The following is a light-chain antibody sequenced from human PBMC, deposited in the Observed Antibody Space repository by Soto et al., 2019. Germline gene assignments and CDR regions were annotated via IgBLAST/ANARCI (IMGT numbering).Light chain of an antibody. CDR2: WAC. J-gene: IGKJ1*01. Sequence: DIVMTQPPDSLAVSLGERATINCKSSQSALYSSNNKNYLAWYQQKPGQPPKLLIYWACTRESGVPDRLSGSGSGTDFTLTISSLQAEDVAVYYCQQYYSTPRTFGQGTKVDIK. CDR1: QSALYSSNNKNY. CDR3: QQYYSTPRT. V-gene: IGKV4-1*01.